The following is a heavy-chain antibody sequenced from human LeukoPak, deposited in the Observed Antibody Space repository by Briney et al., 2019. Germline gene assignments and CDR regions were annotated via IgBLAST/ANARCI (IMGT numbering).Heavy chain of an antibody. CDR3: ARRQWLAE. V-gene: IGHV3-7*03. CDR2: IKQDGIEK. D-gene: IGHD6-19*01. J-gene: IGHJ4*02. Sequence: PGGSLRLSCVASGFTFSSYCMSGVREAPGRGLEWVANIKQDGIEKYYVDSVKGRFTISRDNAKNSLYLQMNSLRAEDTAVYYCARRQWLAEWGQGTLVTVSS. CDR1: GFTFSSYC.